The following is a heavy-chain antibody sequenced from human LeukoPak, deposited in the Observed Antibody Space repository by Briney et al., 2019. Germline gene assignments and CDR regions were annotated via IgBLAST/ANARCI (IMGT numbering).Heavy chain of an antibody. D-gene: IGHD2-15*01. Sequence: GRSLRLSCAASGFTFSNYAIHWVRQAPGKGLEGVAVISYDGSNKYYADSVKGRLTISRDNSKNTLFLQMNSLRLEDTAVYYCARDPTYCSAGSCYSGYFDYWGQGTLVTVSS. CDR2: ISYDGSNK. CDR3: ARDPTYCSAGSCYSGYFDY. J-gene: IGHJ4*02. CDR1: GFTFSNYA. V-gene: IGHV3-30*04.